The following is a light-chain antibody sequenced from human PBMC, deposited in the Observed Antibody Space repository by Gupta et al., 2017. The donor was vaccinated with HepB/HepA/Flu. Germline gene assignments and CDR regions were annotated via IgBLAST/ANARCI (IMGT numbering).Light chain of an antibody. CDR1: QSVSSY. Sequence: DIVLTQSPATLSLSPGERATRSCRASQSVSSYLAWYQQKPGQAPMLLIYDASNRATGIPARFSGRWSGTDFTLTISSLEPEDFAVYYCQQRSNWPITFGQGTRLEIK. J-gene: IGKJ5*01. CDR2: DAS. V-gene: IGKV3-11*01. CDR3: QQRSNWPIT.